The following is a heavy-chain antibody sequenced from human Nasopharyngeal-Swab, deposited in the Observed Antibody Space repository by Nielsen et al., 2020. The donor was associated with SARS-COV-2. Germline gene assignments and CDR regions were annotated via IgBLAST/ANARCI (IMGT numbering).Heavy chain of an antibody. J-gene: IGHJ5*02. D-gene: IGHD2-2*01. CDR3: TTVRFHCSSTSCYRWFDP. V-gene: IGHV3-15*01. Sequence: WIRQPPGKGLEWVGRIKSKTDGGTTDYAAPMKGRFTISRDDSKNTLYLQMNSLKTEDTAVYYCTTVRFHCSSTSCYRWFDPWGQGTLVPSPQ. CDR2: IKSKTDGGTT.